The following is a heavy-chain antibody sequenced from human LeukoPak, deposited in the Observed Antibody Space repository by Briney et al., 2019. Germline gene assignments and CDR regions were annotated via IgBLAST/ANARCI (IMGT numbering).Heavy chain of an antibody. V-gene: IGHV4-59*08. J-gene: IGHJ3*02. CDR2: ISYSGST. CDR1: GGSISSQY. D-gene: IGHD3-9*01. CDR3: ARQGYDILTGYSDAFDI. Sequence: PSETLSLTCTVSGGSISSQYWRWIRQHPGEGLEWIGYISYSGSTNYNPSIKSRVTISIDTPKNQLSLKLRSVTAADTAIYYCARQGYDILTGYSDAFDIWGQGTIVTVS.